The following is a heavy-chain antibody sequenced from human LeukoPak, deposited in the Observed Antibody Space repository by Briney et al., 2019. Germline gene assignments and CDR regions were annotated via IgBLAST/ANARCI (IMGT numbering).Heavy chain of an antibody. CDR2: IYYSGST. D-gene: IGHD3-22*01. V-gene: IGHV4-59*11. Sequence: PSETLSLTCTVSGGSISSHYWSWIRQPPGKGLEWIGYIYYSGSTNYNPSLKSRVTISIDTSKSQFSLKLSSVTAAGTAVYYCAKDASGPLMIVVVSVFDYWGQGTLVTVSS. J-gene: IGHJ4*02. CDR3: AKDASGPLMIVVVSVFDY. CDR1: GGSISSHY.